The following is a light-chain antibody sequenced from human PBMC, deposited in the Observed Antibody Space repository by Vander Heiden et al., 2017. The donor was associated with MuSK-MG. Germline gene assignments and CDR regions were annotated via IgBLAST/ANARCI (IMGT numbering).Light chain of an antibody. V-gene: IGKV1-NL1*01. CDR1: QGITSS. CDR3: QQYDSTPVT. J-gene: IGKJ4*01. Sequence: DIQMTQSPSSLSASVGDRVTITCRASQGITSSLAWYQQKPAKAPKLLLHAASRLETWVPSRFSGSGSGTDFSLTISSLQPEEYATYYCQQYDSTPVTFGGGTKVELK. CDR2: AAS.